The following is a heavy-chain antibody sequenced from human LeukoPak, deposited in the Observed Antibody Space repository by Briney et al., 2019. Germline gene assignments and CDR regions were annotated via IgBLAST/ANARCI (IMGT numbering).Heavy chain of an antibody. D-gene: IGHD4-17*01. Sequence: SETLSLTCTVSGGSFTNYYWSWIRQPAGKGLEWIGRIHTSGSTDYNPSLKSRVTMSVDTSKNQFSLKLSSVTAADTAVYYCARTPGATVTAFYYYYYMDVWGKGTTVTVSS. CDR2: IHTSGST. CDR1: GGSFTNYY. V-gene: IGHV4-4*07. J-gene: IGHJ6*03. CDR3: ARTPGATVTAFYYYYYMDV.